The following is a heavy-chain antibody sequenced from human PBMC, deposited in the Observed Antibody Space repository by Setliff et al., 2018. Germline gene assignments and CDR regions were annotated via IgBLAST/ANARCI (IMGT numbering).Heavy chain of an antibody. D-gene: IGHD6-19*01. CDR3: ARQIGSSLSHFYYYMDV. V-gene: IGHV5-51*01. CDR2: IYPDDSDT. CDR1: GNNFTRSW. Sequence: VESLKISCQGSGNNFTRSWMAWVRQMPGKGLEWMGIIYPDDSDTRYSPSFQGQVTISADKSISTAYLQWSSLKASDTAMYYCARQIGSSLSHFYYYMDVWGKGTTVTVSS. J-gene: IGHJ6*03.